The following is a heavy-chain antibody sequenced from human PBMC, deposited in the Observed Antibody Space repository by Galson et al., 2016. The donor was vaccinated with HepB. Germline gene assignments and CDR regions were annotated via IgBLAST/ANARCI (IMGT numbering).Heavy chain of an antibody. V-gene: IGHV4-39*01. CDR3: ATLTRWSPPLWS. D-gene: IGHD4-23*01. CDR1: GGSISTTTYY. Sequence: SETLSLTCTVSGGSISTTTYYWGWIRQPPGKGLEWIGSIFYSGTTHYTPSPKSRVTISVDTSKNQFSLTQTSVAAPDTAVYYCATLTRWSPPLWSWGPGTLVIVS. CDR2: IFYSGTT. J-gene: IGHJ1*01.